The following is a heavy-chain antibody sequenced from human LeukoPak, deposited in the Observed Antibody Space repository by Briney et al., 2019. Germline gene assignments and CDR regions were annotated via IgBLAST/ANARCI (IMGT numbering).Heavy chain of an antibody. J-gene: IGHJ4*02. Sequence: ASVKVSCKVSGYTLTELSMHWVRQAPGKGLEWRGGFDTEDGETIYAQKFQGRVTMTEDTSTYTAYMGLSSMRSEDTAVYYCATVYDYVWGSYDYWGQGTLVTVSS. CDR2: FDTEDGET. CDR1: GYTLTELS. D-gene: IGHD3-16*01. CDR3: ATVYDYVWGSYDY. V-gene: IGHV1-24*01.